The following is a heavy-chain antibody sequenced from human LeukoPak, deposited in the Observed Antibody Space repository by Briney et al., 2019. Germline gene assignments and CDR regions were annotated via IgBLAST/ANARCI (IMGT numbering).Heavy chain of an antibody. J-gene: IGHJ4*02. D-gene: IGHD3-22*01. V-gene: IGHV4-31*03. CDR1: GGSLSSGGYY. CDR3: ARGRSPPEYYYDSSGYSMGAYFDY. Sequence: SETLSLTCTVSGGSLSSGGYYWSWIRQHPGKGLEWIGYIYYSGSTYYNPSLKSRVTISVDTSKNQFSLKLSSVTAADTAVYYCARGRSPPEYYYDSSGYSMGAYFDYWGQGTLVTVSS. CDR2: IYYSGST.